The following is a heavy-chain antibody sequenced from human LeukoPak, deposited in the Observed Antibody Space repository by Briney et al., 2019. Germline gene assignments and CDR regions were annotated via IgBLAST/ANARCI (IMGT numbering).Heavy chain of an antibody. Sequence: SETLSLTCTVSGGSISSYYWSWIRQPPGKGLEWIGYISYSGSTNYNPSLKSRVTISVDTSKNQFSLKLSSVTAADTAVYYCARYGSGSYSFGMDVWGQGTTVTVSS. CDR3: ARYGSGSYSFGMDV. CDR1: GGSISSYY. J-gene: IGHJ6*02. V-gene: IGHV4-59*08. D-gene: IGHD3-10*01. CDR2: ISYSGST.